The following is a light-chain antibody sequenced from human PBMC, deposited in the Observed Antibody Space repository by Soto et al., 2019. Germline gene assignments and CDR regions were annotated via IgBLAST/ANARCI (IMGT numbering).Light chain of an antibody. CDR1: QSVSSSY. J-gene: IGKJ1*01. V-gene: IGKV3-20*01. CDR2: DAS. CDR3: QQYGSSPRT. Sequence: EIVLTQSPVTLSLSPGERATLSCRASQSVSSSYLAWYQQRPSQAPRLLIYDASSRATGIPDRFSGSGSGTDFTLTISRVEPEDLAVYYCQQYGSSPRTFGQGTKVDI.